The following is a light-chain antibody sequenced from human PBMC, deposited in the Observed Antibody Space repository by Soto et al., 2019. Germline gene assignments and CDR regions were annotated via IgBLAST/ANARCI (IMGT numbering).Light chain of an antibody. J-gene: IGKJ1*01. Sequence: DIQMTQSPSSLSASVGDRLTITCRPSQSISSYLTWYQQKPGKVPKLLIYAASTFQSGVLSRFSSSSSATDLTIPIRSRQPKDFATYYSKLSYSTTEWTFGKGTKVEIK. CDR1: QSISSY. CDR2: AAS. V-gene: IGKV1-39*01. CDR3: KLSYSTTEWT.